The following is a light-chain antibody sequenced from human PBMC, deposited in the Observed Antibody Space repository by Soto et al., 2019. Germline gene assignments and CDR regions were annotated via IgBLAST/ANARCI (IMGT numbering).Light chain of an antibody. Sequence: DIVMTQSPLSLPVTPEEPASISCRSSQSLLHSNGYNYLDWYLQKPGQSPQLLIYLGSNRASGVPDRFSGSGSGTDFTLKISRVEAEDVGVYYCMQALQTPTFGQGTKVEIK. CDR2: LGS. CDR3: MQALQTPT. J-gene: IGKJ1*01. V-gene: IGKV2-28*01. CDR1: QSLLHSNGYNY.